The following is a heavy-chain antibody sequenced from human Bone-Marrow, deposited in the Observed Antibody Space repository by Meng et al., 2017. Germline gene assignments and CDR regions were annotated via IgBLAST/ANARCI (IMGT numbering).Heavy chain of an antibody. Sequence: QGQLQQLGAGLLKPSETLSLPCAVYGGSFSGYYWSWIRQPPGKGLEWIGEINHSGSTNYNPSLKSRVTISVDTSKNQFSLKLSSVTAADTAVYYCARGRVTTVTTPNWYFDLWGRGTLVTVSS. CDR2: INHSGST. D-gene: IGHD4-17*01. CDR1: GGSFSGYY. J-gene: IGHJ2*01. V-gene: IGHV4-34*01. CDR3: ARGRVTTVTTPNWYFDL.